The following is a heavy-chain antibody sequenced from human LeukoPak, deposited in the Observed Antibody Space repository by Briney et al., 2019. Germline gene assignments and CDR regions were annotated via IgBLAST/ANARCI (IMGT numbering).Heavy chain of an antibody. CDR2: IKQDGSQK. CDR3: ARGGTTVTPKNFDF. V-gene: IGHV3-7*01. CDR1: GFTFSSYW. J-gene: IGHJ4*02. D-gene: IGHD4-17*01. Sequence: PGGSLRLSCAASGFTFSSYWMSWVRQAPGKGLEWVANIKQDGSQKYYGDSVKGRFTISRDNAKNSLYLQMNSLGAEDTAVYYCARGGTTVTPKNFDFWGQGTLVTVSS.